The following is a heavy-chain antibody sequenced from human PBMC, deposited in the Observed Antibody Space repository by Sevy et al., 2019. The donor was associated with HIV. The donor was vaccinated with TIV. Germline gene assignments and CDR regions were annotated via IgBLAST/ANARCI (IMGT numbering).Heavy chain of an antibody. V-gene: IGHV3-23*01. J-gene: IGHJ4*02. CDR1: GFTFSSYA. Sequence: GWSLRLSCAASGFTFSSYAMSWVRQAPGKGLEWVSAISGSGGSTYYADSVKGRFTISRDNSKNTLYLQMNSLRAEDTAVYYCAKEVVKYYYGSGTTFDYWGQGTLVTVSS. CDR3: AKEVVKYYYGSGTTFDY. D-gene: IGHD3-10*01. CDR2: ISGSGGST.